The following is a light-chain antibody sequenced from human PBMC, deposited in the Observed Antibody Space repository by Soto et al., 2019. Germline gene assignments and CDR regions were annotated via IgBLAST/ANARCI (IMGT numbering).Light chain of an antibody. CDR3: QQYNSWLWT. V-gene: IGKV3D-15*01. CDR2: DAS. CDR1: QSVSSY. Sequence: EIVMTQSPATLSVSPGERATLSCRASQSVSSYLAWYQQKPGQAPRLLIYDASNRATGIPARFSGSGSGTEFTLTISRLEPEDFAVYYCQQYNSWLWTFGQGTKVDIK. J-gene: IGKJ1*01.